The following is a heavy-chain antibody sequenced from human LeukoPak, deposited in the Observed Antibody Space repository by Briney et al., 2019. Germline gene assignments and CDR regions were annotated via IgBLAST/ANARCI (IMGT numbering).Heavy chain of an antibody. CDR3: ARGPNYGSRTDYLDY. D-gene: IGHD4-17*01. J-gene: IGHJ4*02. V-gene: IGHV3-7*03. Sequence: GGSLRLSCAASGFTFSSHWMNWVRQAPGKGLEWVANIKQGGGERNYVDSVKGRFTVSRDDAKSSLYLQMNSLRAEDTATYYCARGPNYGSRTDYLDYWGQGTLVTVSS. CDR1: GFTFSSHW. CDR2: IKQGGGER.